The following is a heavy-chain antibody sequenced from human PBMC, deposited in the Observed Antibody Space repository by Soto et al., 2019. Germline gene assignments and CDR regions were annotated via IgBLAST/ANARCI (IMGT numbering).Heavy chain of an antibody. J-gene: IGHJ5*01. D-gene: IGHD3-22*01. V-gene: IGHV1-18*01. CDR2: INPYNGNR. CDR1: GYSFSSYG. Sequence: QVQLVQSGAELRKPGASVKVSCKGSGYSFSSYGINWVRQAPGQGLEWMGWINPYNGNRNYAQKFEDRVTMTTVTSANTAYMELRSLKSDDTATYYCARDRLRGYDNSGFYSWGQGTLLNVSS. CDR3: ARDRLRGYDNSGFYS.